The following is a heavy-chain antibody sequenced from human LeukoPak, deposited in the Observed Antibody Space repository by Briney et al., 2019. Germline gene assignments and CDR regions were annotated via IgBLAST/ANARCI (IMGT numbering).Heavy chain of an antibody. D-gene: IGHD3/OR15-3a*01. CDR2: IYHLGTT. Sequence: GSLRLSCATSGFTFSDYYMSWIRQPPGKGLEWIGEIYHLGTTNYNPSLKSRVTISVDKSKNQFSLKLSSVTAADTAIYYCASRSRFWTTYDYWGQGTLVTVSS. V-gene: IGHV4-34*01. CDR1: GFTFSDYY. J-gene: IGHJ4*02. CDR3: ASRSRFWTTYDY.